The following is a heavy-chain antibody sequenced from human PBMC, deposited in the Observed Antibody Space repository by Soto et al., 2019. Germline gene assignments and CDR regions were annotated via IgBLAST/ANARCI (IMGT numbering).Heavy chain of an antibody. J-gene: IGHJ5*02. Sequence: PSETLSLTCSVFRAFINSGGFYYSWIRQPPGKGLEWLGYIFHSGSTLYNPSLRGRLTLSADTSRNQLSLYLTSVTAADTAVYYCARVALGYCSGGSCYYPYNWFDPWGQGTLVTVSS. CDR3: ARVALGYCSGGSCYYPYNWFDP. D-gene: IGHD2-15*01. CDR2: IFHSGST. V-gene: IGHV4-31*03. CDR1: RAFINSGGFY.